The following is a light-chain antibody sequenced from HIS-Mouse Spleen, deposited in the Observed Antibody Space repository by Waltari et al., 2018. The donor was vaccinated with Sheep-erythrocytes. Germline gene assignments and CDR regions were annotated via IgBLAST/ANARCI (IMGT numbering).Light chain of an antibody. J-gene: IGLJ2*01. V-gene: IGLV1-40*01. Sequence: QSVLTQPPSVSGAPGQRVTISCTGSSSNIGAGYDVHWYQQLPGTAPKLLTNGNCTGPSGVPDRFSVSKSGTSASLAITGLQAEDEADYYCQSYDSSLSGVVFGGGTKLTVL. CDR1: SSNIGAGYD. CDR3: QSYDSSLSGVV. CDR2: GNC.